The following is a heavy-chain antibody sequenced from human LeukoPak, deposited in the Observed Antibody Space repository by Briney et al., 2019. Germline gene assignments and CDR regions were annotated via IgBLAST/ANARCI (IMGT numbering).Heavy chain of an antibody. Sequence: GGSLRLSCAASGFTFSNSAMRCVRQAPGKGLEWVSTISSSGGSTYYADSVKGRFTVSRDNSKNTLYLQMNSLRAEDTALYYCARKDVSTGYYDNGGQGTLVTVSS. CDR3: ARKDVSTGYYDN. D-gene: IGHD3-9*01. CDR1: GFTFSNSA. V-gene: IGHV3-23*01. CDR2: ISSSGGST. J-gene: IGHJ4*02.